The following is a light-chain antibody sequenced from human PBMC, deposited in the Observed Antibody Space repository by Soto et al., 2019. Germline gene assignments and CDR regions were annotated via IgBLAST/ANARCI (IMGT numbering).Light chain of an antibody. CDR2: AAS. CDR1: QDIIKF. J-gene: IGKJ1*01. V-gene: IGKV1-27*01. Sequence: DIQMTQSPSSLTAFIGDRVSISCLASQDIIKFLAWYQQKPGKIPKLLLHAASTLPPGVPSRFSGSGSGTNFTLTITGLQPEDVATYYCQTHRYSPATFGQGTKVEIK. CDR3: QTHRYSPAT.